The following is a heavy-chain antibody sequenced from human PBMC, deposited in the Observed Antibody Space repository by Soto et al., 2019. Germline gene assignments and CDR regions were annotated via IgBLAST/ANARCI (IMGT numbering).Heavy chain of an antibody. Sequence: SETLSLTCLVSGFPISSPYSWGWIRQPPGKGLEWIGSISHTGTTSYSPSLTSRVSISVDTSKNQVSLKLTSVTAADAAVYFCARVTMVIRDSDHFGVDVWGHGTTVTVSS. V-gene: IGHV4-38-2*02. CDR1: GFPISSPYS. CDR2: ISHTGTT. D-gene: IGHD4-17*01. J-gene: IGHJ6*02. CDR3: ARVTMVIRDSDHFGVDV.